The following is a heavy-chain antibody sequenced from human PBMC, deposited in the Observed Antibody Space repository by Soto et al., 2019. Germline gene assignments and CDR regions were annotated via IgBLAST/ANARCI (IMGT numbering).Heavy chain of an antibody. D-gene: IGHD1-26*01. CDR3: AREWRVGAIES. CDR2: ISSIGVAT. J-gene: IGHJ4*02. V-gene: IGHV3-48*03. CDR1: GFTFSIHG. Sequence: PGASLRISCAASGFTFSIHGLNWVRQAPGRGLEWVSYISSIGVATYYADSVKGRLTISIDNAKKSLYLLMNSLRAEDTAVYYCAREWRVGAIESWGQGTPVNVS.